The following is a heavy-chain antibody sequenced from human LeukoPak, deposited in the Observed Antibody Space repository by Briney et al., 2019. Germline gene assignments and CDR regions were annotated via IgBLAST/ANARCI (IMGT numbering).Heavy chain of an antibody. V-gene: IGHV4-39*07. Sequence: PSGTLSLTCTVSGGSISSSSYYWGWIRQPPGKGLEWIGSIYYSGSTYYNPSLKSRVTISVDTSKNQFSLKLSSVTAADTAVYYCASAPIVAGPYYYYGMDVWGQGTTVTVSS. J-gene: IGHJ6*02. D-gene: IGHD2-15*01. CDR3: ASAPIVAGPYYYYGMDV. CDR2: IYYSGST. CDR1: GGSISSSSYY.